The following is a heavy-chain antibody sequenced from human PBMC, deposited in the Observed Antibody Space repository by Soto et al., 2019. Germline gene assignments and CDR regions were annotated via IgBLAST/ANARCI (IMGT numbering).Heavy chain of an antibody. CDR2: VSYDGDNE. V-gene: IGHV3-30*03. CDR3: ATDTRQYISSWNWFDP. D-gene: IGHD6-13*01. Sequence: PGGSLRLSCAASGFTFSNYAMHWVRQAPGKGLEWVAIVSYDGDNEYYADSVKGRFTISRDNAKNSLYLQMNSLRAEDTAMYYCATDTRQYISSWNWFDPWGQGTLVTVSS. J-gene: IGHJ5*02. CDR1: GFTFSNYA.